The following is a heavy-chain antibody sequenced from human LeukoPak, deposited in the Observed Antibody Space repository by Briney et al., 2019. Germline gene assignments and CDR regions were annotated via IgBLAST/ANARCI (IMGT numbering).Heavy chain of an antibody. Sequence: SETLSLTCTVSGGSISSYYWSWIRQPPGKGLEWIGYIYTSGSTNYNPSLKSRVTISVDTSKNQFSLKLCSVTAADTAVYYCARATIVGATNPWFDPWGQGTLVTVSS. J-gene: IGHJ5*02. CDR3: ARATIVGATNPWFDP. D-gene: IGHD1-26*01. CDR1: GGSISSYY. V-gene: IGHV4-4*09. CDR2: IYTSGST.